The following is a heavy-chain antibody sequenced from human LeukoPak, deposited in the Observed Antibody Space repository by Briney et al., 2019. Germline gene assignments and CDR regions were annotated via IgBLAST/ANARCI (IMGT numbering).Heavy chain of an antibody. Sequence: SETLSLTCTVSGYSISSGYYWGWIRQPPGKGLEWIGSIYHSGSTYYNPSLKSRVTISVDTSKNQFSLKLSSVTAADTAVYYCARARPGYYGSGSSDFDPWGQGTLVTVSS. CDR2: IYHSGST. CDR1: GYSISSGYY. J-gene: IGHJ5*02. D-gene: IGHD3-10*01. V-gene: IGHV4-38-2*02. CDR3: ARARPGYYGSGSSDFDP.